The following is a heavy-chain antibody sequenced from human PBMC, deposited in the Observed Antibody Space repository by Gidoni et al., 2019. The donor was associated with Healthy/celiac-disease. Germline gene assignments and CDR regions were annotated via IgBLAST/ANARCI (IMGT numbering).Heavy chain of an antibody. Sequence: QVQLQESGPGLVKPSETLSLTCTVSGGSSSSYYWSWIRQPPGKGLAWIGYIYYSGLTNYHPSVKSRVTISVDTSKNQFSLKLSSVTAADTAVYDCAREGRVLLWFGELFGAFDIWGQGTMVTVSS. V-gene: IGHV4-59*01. CDR3: AREGRVLLWFGELFGAFDI. CDR1: GGSSSSYY. D-gene: IGHD3-10*01. J-gene: IGHJ3*02. CDR2: IYYSGLT.